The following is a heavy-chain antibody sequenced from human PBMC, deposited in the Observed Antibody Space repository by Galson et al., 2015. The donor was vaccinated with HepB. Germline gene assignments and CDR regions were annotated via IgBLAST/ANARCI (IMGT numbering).Heavy chain of an antibody. Sequence: SLRLSCAASGITVSSNYMSWVRQAPGKGLEWVSDIYSGGSTYYADSIKGRFTISRDNSKNMPYLQMNSLRAEDTAVYYCARDRAIVGSFDYWGQGTLVTVSS. D-gene: IGHD1-26*01. CDR2: IYSGGST. CDR1: GITVSSNY. J-gene: IGHJ4*02. CDR3: ARDRAIVGSFDY. V-gene: IGHV3-66*01.